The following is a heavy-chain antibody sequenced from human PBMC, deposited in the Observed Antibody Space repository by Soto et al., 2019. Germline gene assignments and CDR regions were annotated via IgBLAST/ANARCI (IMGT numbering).Heavy chain of an antibody. J-gene: IGHJ5*02. CDR1: GYTFTGYF. V-gene: IGHV1-2*02. CDR3: AKVASWAARDWFEP. Sequence: QVQLVQSGAEVKKPGASVKVSCMASGYTFTGYFIHWVREVPGQGLEYMGWINPNTGGTDYAQKFQGRVTMTRDTSISTVFMEMKRMTSDDTAVYYFAKVASWAARDWFEPWGQGTLVTVSS. D-gene: IGHD2-15*01. CDR2: INPNTGGT.